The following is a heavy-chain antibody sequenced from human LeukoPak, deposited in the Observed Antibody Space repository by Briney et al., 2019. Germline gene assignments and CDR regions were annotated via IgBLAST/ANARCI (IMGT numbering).Heavy chain of an antibody. J-gene: IGHJ5*02. CDR1: GGSISSGSYY. D-gene: IGHD3-3*01. Sequence: SETLSLTCTVSGGSISSGSYYWSWIRQPAGKGLEWIRRIYTSGSTNYNPSLKSRVTISVDTSKNQFSLKLSSVTAADTAVYYCARSKGTYYDFWSGAGGSWFDPWGQGTLVTVSS. V-gene: IGHV4-61*02. CDR3: ARSKGTYYDFWSGAGGSWFDP. CDR2: IYTSGST.